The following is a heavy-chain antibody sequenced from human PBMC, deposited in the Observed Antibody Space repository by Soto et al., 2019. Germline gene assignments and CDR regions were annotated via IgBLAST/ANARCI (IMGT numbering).Heavy chain of an antibody. CDR3: ARARFQVLYGKPYFDS. CDR1: GGSVSNESHY. CDR2: IYHSGNT. Sequence: PSETLSLTCTVSGGSVSNESHYWSWIRQTPGKGLEWIGNIYHSGNTYYNPSLKSRLTIPVDTSKNHFSLMVDSVTAADTAVYYCARARFQVLYGKPYFDSWGQGTLVTVSS. D-gene: IGHD2-2*02. J-gene: IGHJ4*02. V-gene: IGHV4-31*03.